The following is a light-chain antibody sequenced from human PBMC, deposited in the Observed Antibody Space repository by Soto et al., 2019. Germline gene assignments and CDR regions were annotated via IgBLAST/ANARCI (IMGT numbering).Light chain of an antibody. V-gene: IGKV3-15*01. CDR1: QSVTAGS. CDR3: QQYTNWWT. Sequence: IVMTQSPATLSVSPGERATLSCRASQSVTAGSLAWYQQRPGQAPRLLIYGASTRATGIPARFTGSGSGTEFTLTISSLQSEDFAVYYCQQYTNWWTFGQGTKVEIK. J-gene: IGKJ1*01. CDR2: GAS.